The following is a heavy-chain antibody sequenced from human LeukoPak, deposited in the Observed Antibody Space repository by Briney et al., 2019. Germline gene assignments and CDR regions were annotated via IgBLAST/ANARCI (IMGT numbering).Heavy chain of an antibody. CDR3: AKDRNYDFTVDAFDI. D-gene: IGHD3-3*01. V-gene: IGHV3-30-3*01. CDR1: GFAFSSYA. Sequence: GGSLRLSCAASGFAFSSYAMHWVRQGPGKGLEWVALVSYDGGSKYYADSVKGRITISRDNSKNTLHLQMNSLRTEDTAVYYCAKDRNYDFTVDAFDIWGQGTMVTVSS. J-gene: IGHJ3*02. CDR2: VSYDGGSK.